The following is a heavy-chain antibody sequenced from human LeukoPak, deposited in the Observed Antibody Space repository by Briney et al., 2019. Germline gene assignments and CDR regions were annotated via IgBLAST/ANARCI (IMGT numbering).Heavy chain of an antibody. CDR3: ARRTVRGVIIPLFDY. V-gene: IGHV4-34*01. CDR2: INHSGST. J-gene: IGHJ4*02. CDR1: GGSFNVYY. D-gene: IGHD3-10*01. Sequence: SETLSLTCAVYGGSFNVYYWSWIRQPPGKGLEWIGEINHSGSTNYNPSLKSRVTISVDTSKNQFSLKLSSVTAADTAVYYGARRTVRGVIIPLFDYWGQGTLVTVSS.